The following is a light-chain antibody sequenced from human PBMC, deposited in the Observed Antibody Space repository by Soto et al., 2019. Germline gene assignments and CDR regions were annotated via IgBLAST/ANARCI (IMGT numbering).Light chain of an antibody. CDR2: AAS. CDR1: QGIIDY. V-gene: IGKV1-27*01. Sequence: DIQMTQSPSSLSASVGDRVTISCRASQGIIDYLAWYQQKPGKAPKLLIYAASTLQSGVPSRFSGSGAGTEFTLTISDLQPEDVATYFCQKYNSAPQTFGPGTKVEIK. J-gene: IGKJ1*01. CDR3: QKYNSAPQT.